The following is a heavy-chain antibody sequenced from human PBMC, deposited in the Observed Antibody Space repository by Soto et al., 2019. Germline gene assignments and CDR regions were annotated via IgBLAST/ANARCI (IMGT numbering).Heavy chain of an antibody. CDR3: AGGMAYCRGGSCYYEYFHH. D-gene: IGHD2-15*01. J-gene: IGHJ1*01. V-gene: IGHV1-18*01. CDR1: GYTFTSYG. CDR2: ISAYNGNT. Sequence: ASVKVSCKASGYTFTSYGISWVRQAPGQGLEWMGWISAYNGNTNYAQKLQGRVTMTTDTSTSTAYMELRSLRSDDTAVYYCAGGMAYCRGGSCYYEYFHHWGQGTLVTVSS.